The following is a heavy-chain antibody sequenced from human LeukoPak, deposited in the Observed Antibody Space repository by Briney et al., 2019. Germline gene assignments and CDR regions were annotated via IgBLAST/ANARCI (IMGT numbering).Heavy chain of an antibody. Sequence: KTGGSLRLSCAASEFTFSLYAMNWVRQAPGKGLEWVSYINDVSGDIHYADSVRGRFTISRDNAKNTLYLQMNSLRAEDTAVHYCARDTFQPGRIDCWGQGTLVIVSS. CDR1: EFTFSLYA. CDR3: ARDTFQPGRIDC. D-gene: IGHD1-14*01. V-gene: IGHV3-21*05. CDR2: INDVSGDI. J-gene: IGHJ4*02.